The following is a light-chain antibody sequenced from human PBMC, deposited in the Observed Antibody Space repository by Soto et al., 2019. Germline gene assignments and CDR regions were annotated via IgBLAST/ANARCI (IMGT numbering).Light chain of an antibody. CDR2: LGS. Sequence: DIVMTQSPVSLPVTPGEPASISCRSSQSLLNSNRYNYLDWYVQKPGQSPQLLIYLGSTRASGVPDRFGVSGSGTDFTLKISRVEAEDVGVYYCMQALRTPCTFGPGTKVEIK. CDR1: QSLLNSNRYNY. J-gene: IGKJ3*01. V-gene: IGKV2-28*01. CDR3: MQALRTPCT.